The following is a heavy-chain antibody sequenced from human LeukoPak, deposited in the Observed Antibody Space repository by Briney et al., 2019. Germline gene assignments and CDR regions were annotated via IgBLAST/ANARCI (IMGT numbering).Heavy chain of an antibody. V-gene: IGHV4-34*01. CDR2: INHSGST. CDR3: ARGRNGNYYYDSSGYSY. D-gene: IGHD3-22*01. J-gene: IGHJ4*02. CDR1: GGSFSGYY. Sequence: PSETLSLTCAVYGGSFSGYYWSWIRQPPGKGLEWIGEINHSGSTNYNPSLKSRVTISVDTSKNQFPLKLSSVTAADTAVYYCARGRNGNYYYDSSGYSYWGQGTLVTVSS.